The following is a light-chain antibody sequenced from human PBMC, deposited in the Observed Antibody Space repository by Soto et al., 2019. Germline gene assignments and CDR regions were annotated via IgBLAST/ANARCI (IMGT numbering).Light chain of an antibody. CDR2: SAS. V-gene: IGKV3-15*01. Sequence: EVVMTQSPITLSVSPGERATLSCRASQSVTTNLAWYQQKAGQAPRLLIYSASTRATDIPARFSGSGSGTEFTLTISSLQSEDFAVYYCQQYNNWPPLTFGGGTKVEIK. J-gene: IGKJ4*01. CDR3: QQYNNWPPLT. CDR1: QSVTTN.